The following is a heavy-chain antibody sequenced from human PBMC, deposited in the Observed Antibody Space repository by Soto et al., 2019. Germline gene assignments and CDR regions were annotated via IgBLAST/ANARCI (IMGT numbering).Heavy chain of an antibody. CDR1: GGSVSSGNHY. D-gene: IGHD2-15*01. J-gene: IGHJ4*02. V-gene: IGHV4-61*01. CDR2: VFNNGAT. CDR3: ARRWVVVPMIDY. Sequence: LSLTCTVSGGSVSSGNHYWSWIRQPPGKGLEWVGCVFNNGATTYNPSLKSRVTMSVDTSKNQFSLNLTSVTAADAAVYYCARRWVVVPMIDYWGQGTLVTVSS.